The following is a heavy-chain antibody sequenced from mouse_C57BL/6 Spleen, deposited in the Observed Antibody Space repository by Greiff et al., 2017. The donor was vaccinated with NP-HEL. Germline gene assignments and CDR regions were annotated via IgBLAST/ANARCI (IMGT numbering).Heavy chain of an antibody. D-gene: IGHD2-12*01. V-gene: IGHV1-80*01. CDR2: IYPGDGDT. J-gene: IGHJ4*01. Sequence: QVHVKQSGAELVKPGASVKISCKASGYAFSSYWMNWVKQRPGKGLEWIGQIYPGDGDTNYNGKFKGKATLTADKSSSTAYMQLSSLTSEDSAVYFCARSYYSPYYYAMDYWGQGTSVTVSS. CDR1: GYAFSSYW. CDR3: ARSYYSPYYYAMDY.